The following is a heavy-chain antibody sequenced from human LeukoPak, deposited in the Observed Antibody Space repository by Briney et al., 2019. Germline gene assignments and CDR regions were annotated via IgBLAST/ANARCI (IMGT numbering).Heavy chain of an antibody. J-gene: IGHJ3*02. CDR1: GGTFSSYA. CDR2: IIPVLGKV. V-gene: IGHV1-69*04. Sequence: SVKVSCKASGGTFSSYAFSWVRQAPGQGLEWMGRIIPVLGKVKYAQKFLGRVTITADRSTSTAYMELSSLRSEDTAVYYCARDADDYDTLTGYSKGNAFDMWGQGTMVTVSS. D-gene: IGHD3-9*01. CDR3: ARDADDYDTLTGYSKGNAFDM.